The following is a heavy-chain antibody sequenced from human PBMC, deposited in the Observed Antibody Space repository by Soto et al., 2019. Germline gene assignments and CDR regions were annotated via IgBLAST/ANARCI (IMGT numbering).Heavy chain of an antibody. CDR3: ARELDGIDV. CDR1: GLNISDYY. J-gene: IGHJ6*02. CDR2: ITSSGSYT. Sequence: GASLRPSCPTSGLNISDYYRSWIRQAAGRGLEWVSYITSSGSYTKDADSVQGRFTISRDNAKNSLYLQMNSLRAEDTAVYYCARELDGIDVWGQGTTVTVSS. V-gene: IGHV3-11*05.